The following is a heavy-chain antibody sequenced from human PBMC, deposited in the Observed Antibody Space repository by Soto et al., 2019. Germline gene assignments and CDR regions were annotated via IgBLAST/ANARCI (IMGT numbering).Heavy chain of an antibody. CDR2: INPNSGDT. V-gene: IGHV1-2*02. D-gene: IGHD3-16*02. CDR3: ARESSGIILYGMDV. J-gene: IGHJ6*02. CDR1: GYTFTGQY. Sequence: ASVKVSCKASGYTFTGQYMHWVRQAPGQGLEWMGWINPNSGDTNYAQKFQGRVTMTRDTSIGTAYMELSSLRSNDTAIYYCARESSGIILYGMDVWGQGTTVTVSS.